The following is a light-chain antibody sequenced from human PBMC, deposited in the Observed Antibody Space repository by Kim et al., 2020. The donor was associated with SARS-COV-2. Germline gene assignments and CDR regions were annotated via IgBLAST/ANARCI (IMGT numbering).Light chain of an antibody. CDR3: QQVNDFPLT. V-gene: IGKV1-12*01. CDR2: VAS. J-gene: IGKJ5*01. CDR1: QDISNW. Sequence: DIQMTQSPSSVSASVGDRVTITCRASQDISNWLAWFQQKPGEAPKLLIHVASALQSGVPSRFSGSGSGTDFTLTINSLQPEDFATYFCQQVNDFPLTFGQGTRLEIK.